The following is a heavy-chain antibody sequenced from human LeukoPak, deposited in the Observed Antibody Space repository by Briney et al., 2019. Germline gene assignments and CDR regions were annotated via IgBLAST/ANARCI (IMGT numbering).Heavy chain of an antibody. D-gene: IGHD1-26*01. CDR3: AKGPQWELLGTYDAFDI. CDR2: ISYDGSNK. V-gene: IGHV3-30*04. CDR1: GFTFSSYA. J-gene: IGHJ3*02. Sequence: PGRSLRLSCAASGFTFSSYAMHWVRQAPGKGLEWVAVISYDGSNKYYADSVKGRFTISRDNSKNTLYLQMNSLRAEDTAVYYCAKGPQWELLGTYDAFDIWGQGTMVTVSS.